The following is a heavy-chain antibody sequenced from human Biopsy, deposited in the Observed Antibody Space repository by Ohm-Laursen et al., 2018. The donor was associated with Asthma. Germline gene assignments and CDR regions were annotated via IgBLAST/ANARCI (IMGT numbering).Heavy chain of an antibody. D-gene: IGHD6-13*01. Sequence: SETLSLTCGLSSGSGGYMRSGNYYWGWIRQPPGKGLEWIGSIYYSGTTYYNPSLESRVTVSADTSKNQFSLKLTSVPAADTAVYYCVRGSSSWHHGPFHYYYGLDVWGQGTTATVSS. CDR3: VRGSSSWHHGPFHYYYGLDV. V-gene: IGHV4-39*01. CDR1: GGYMRSGNYY. J-gene: IGHJ6*02. CDR2: IYYSGTT.